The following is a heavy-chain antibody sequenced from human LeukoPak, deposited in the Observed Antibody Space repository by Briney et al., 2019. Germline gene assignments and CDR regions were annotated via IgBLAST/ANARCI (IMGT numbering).Heavy chain of an antibody. CDR3: ARERGYSGYDYVDWYFDL. V-gene: IGHV4-30-4*01. Sequence: SETLSLTCTVSGGSISSGDYYWSWLRQPPGKGLEWIGYIYYSGSTYYNPSLKSRVTISVDTSKNQFSLKLSSVTAADTAVYYCARERGYSGYDYVDWYFDLWGRGTLVTVSS. CDR2: IYYSGST. J-gene: IGHJ2*01. D-gene: IGHD5-12*01. CDR1: GGSISSGDYY.